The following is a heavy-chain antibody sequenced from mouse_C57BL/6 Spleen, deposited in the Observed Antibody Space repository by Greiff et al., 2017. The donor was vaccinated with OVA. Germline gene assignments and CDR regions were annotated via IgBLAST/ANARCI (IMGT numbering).Heavy chain of an antibody. V-gene: IGHV1-63*01. Sequence: QVQLQQSGAELVRPGTSVKMSCKASGYTFTNYWIGWAKQRPGHGLEWIGDIYPGGGYTNYNEKFKGKATLTADKSSSTAYMQFSSLTSEDSAIYYCARSGITTVAYWYFDVWGTGTTVTVSS. CDR1: GYTFTNYW. J-gene: IGHJ1*03. D-gene: IGHD1-1*01. CDR2: IYPGGGYT. CDR3: ARSGITTVAYWYFDV.